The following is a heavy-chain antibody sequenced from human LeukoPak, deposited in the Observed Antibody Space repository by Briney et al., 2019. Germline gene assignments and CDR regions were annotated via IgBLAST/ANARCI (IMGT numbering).Heavy chain of an antibody. CDR3: ARVAIEVVTANYGMDV. J-gene: IGHJ6*01. D-gene: IGHD2-21*02. Sequence: SETLSLTCTVSGGSISSYYWSWIRQPPGKGLEWIGYIYYSGSTNYNPSLKSRVTISVDTSKNQFSLKLSSVTAADTAVYYCARVAIEVVTANYGMDVWGQGTTVTVSS. CDR2: IYYSGST. CDR1: GGSISSYY. V-gene: IGHV4-59*01.